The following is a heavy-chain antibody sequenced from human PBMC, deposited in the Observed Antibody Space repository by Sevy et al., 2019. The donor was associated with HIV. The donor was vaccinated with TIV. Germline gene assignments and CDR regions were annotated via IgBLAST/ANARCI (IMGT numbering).Heavy chain of an antibody. D-gene: IGHD2-15*01. J-gene: IGHJ6*02. Sequence: GGSLRRSCAASGFTIRTYNMNWVRQAPGKGLEWVSSISSSSTYIYYADSVKGRFTISRDNAKNSLYQQMSSLRAEDTAVYYCARDLVIPATTDYFYYGMAVWGHGTTVTVSS. V-gene: IGHV3-21*01. CDR2: ISSSSTYI. CDR1: GFTIRTYN. CDR3: ARDLVIPATTDYFYYGMAV.